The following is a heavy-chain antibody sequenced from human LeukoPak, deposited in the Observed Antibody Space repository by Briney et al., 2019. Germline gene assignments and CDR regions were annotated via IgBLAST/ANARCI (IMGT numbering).Heavy chain of an antibody. J-gene: IGHJ3*02. D-gene: IGHD2/OR15-2a*01. CDR1: GGSFGNYY. CDR3: ARDFSAAFDI. Sequence: SETLSLTCTVSGGSFGNYYWSWIRQPPGKGLEWIAYISDSGTTNYNPSLKSRVTISVDTSKNQFSLKLSSVTAADTAVYYCARDFSAAFDIWGQGTMVTVSS. CDR2: ISDSGTT. V-gene: IGHV4-59*01.